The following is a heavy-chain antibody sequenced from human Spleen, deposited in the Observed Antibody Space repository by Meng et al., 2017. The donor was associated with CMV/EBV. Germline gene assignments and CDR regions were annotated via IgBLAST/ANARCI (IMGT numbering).Heavy chain of an antibody. J-gene: IGHJ6*02. CDR2: ISSSGKTT. V-gene: IGHV3-11*04. Sequence: GGPWSFSCAASGSAFSDDFMFWSRQAPGRRPEWVAYISSSGKTTDYADSVKGRFTISRDNSKNTLYLQMNSLRAEDTAVYYCARSPPTVTTAYYYYYGMDVWGQGTTVTVSS. CDR1: GSAFSDDF. CDR3: ARSPPTVTTAYYYYYGMDV. D-gene: IGHD4-11*01.